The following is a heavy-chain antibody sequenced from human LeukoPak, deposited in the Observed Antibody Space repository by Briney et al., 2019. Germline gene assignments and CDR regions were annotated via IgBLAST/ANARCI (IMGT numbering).Heavy chain of an antibody. CDR1: GGSFSGYY. Sequence: PSETLSLTCAGYGGSFSGYYWSWIRQHPGKGLEWIGYIYYSGSTYYNPSLKSQVTISVDTSKNQFSLKLSSVTAADTAVYYCARWGPTYYYGSGSYKGSYYYYGMDVWGQGTTVTVSS. CDR2: IYYSGST. CDR3: ARWGPTYYYGSGSYKGSYYYYGMDV. V-gene: IGHV4-31*11. D-gene: IGHD3-10*01. J-gene: IGHJ6*02.